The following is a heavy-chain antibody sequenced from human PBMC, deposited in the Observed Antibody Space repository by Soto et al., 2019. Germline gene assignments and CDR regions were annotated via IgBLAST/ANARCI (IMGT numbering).Heavy chain of an antibody. J-gene: IGHJ6*03. CDR3: ERTIFGVVTHSSYMDV. V-gene: IGHV3-7*01. Sequence: EVQLVESGGGLVQPGGSLRLSCAASGFTFSSYWMSWVRQAPEKGLEWVANIKQDGNDLYFVDSVKGRFTISRDNAKKSLYLHMSSLRAEDTGVYYCERTIFGVVTHSSYMDVWGKGTTVTVSS. CDR2: IKQDGNDL. D-gene: IGHD3-3*01. CDR1: GFTFSSYW.